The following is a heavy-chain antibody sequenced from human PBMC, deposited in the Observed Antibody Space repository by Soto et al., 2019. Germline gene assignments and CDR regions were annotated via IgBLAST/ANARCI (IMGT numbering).Heavy chain of an antibody. CDR1: GYTFTSYY. D-gene: IGHD1-26*01. CDR2: IEPSGGSR. V-gene: IGHV1-46*01. J-gene: IGHJ4*02. CDR3: ARVDSGFSGSHYIDYFND. Sequence: ASVKVSCKASGYTFTSYYMHWVRQAPGQGLEWMGVIEPSGGSRSYTQKFQGRVTMTRDTSTSTVYMELSSLRSEDTAVYYCARVDSGFSGSHYIDYFNDWGQGALVTVSS.